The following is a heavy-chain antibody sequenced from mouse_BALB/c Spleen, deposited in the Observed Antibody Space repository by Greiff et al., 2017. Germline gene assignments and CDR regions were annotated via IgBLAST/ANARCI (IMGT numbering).Heavy chain of an antibody. J-gene: IGHJ4*01. V-gene: IGHV2-2*02. Sequence: VKLVESGPGLVQPSQSLSITCTVSGFSLTSYGVHWVRQSPGNGLEWLGVIWSGGSTDYNAAFISRLSISKDNSKSQVFFKMNSLQANDTAIYYCARNHDGYYGAMDDWGQGTSVTVSS. CDR1: GFSLTSYG. CDR3: ARNHDGYYGAMDD. CDR2: IWSGGST. D-gene: IGHD2-3*01.